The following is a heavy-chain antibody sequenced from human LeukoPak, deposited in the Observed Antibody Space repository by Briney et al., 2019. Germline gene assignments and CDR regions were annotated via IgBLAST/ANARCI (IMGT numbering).Heavy chain of an antibody. CDR1: GGSISSYY. V-gene: IGHV4-59*08. D-gene: IGHD2-15*01. CDR2: IYSSGST. CDR3: ARGHDSVVRVAARYYGMDV. Sequence: SETLSLTCTVSGGSISSYYWSWIRQPPGKGLEWIGYIYSSGSTTYNPSLKSRVTISVDTSKNQFSLNLYSVTAADAAVYYCARGHDSVVRVAARYYGMDVWGQGTAVTVSS. J-gene: IGHJ6*02.